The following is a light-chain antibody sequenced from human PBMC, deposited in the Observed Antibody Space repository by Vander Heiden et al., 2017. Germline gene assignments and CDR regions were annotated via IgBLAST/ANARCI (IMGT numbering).Light chain of an antibody. CDR3: LQDYNYPYT. V-gene: IGKV1-6*01. CDR2: AAS. J-gene: IGKJ2*01. CDR1: QGIRND. Sequence: ASQGIRNDLGWYQQKPGKAPKLLIYAASSLQSGVPSRFSGSGSGRDFTLTISSLQPEDFATYYCLQDYNYPYTFGQGTKLEIK.